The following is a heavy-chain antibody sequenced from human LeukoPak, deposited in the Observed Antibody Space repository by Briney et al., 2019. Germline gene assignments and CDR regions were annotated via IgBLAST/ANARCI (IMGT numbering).Heavy chain of an antibody. CDR3: ARDDPIGGSYPDAFDI. CDR2: ISAYNGNT. D-gene: IGHD1-26*01. CDR1: GYTFTSYG. V-gene: IGHV1-18*01. Sequence: ASVKVSCKASGYTFTSYGISWVRQAPGQGLEWMGWISAYNGNTDYAQKLQGRVTMTTDTSTSTAYMELRSLRSEDTAVYYCARDDPIGGSYPDAFDIWGQGTMVTVSS. J-gene: IGHJ3*02.